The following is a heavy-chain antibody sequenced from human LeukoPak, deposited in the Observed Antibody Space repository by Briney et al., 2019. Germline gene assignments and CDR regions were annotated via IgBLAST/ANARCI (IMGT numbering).Heavy chain of an antibody. V-gene: IGHV3-9*01. D-gene: IGHD2-2*01. Sequence: GGSLRLSCSASGFTFDDYAMHWVRQAPGKGLAWVSGISWNSGSIGYADSVKGRFTISRDNAKNSLYLQMNSLRAEDTALYYCAKSAATAYYFDYWGQGNLVTVSS. J-gene: IGHJ4*02. CDR2: ISWNSGSI. CDR3: AKSAATAYYFDY. CDR1: GFTFDDYA.